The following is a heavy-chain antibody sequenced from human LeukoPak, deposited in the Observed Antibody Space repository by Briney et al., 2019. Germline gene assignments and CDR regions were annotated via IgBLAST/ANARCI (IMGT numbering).Heavy chain of an antibody. D-gene: IGHD2-15*01. CDR2: IYYSGST. J-gene: IGHJ4*02. Sequence: SETLSLTCTVSGGSISSYYWSWIRQPPGKGLEWIGYIYYSGSTNYNPSLKSRVTISVDTSKNQFSLKLSSVTAADTAVYYCARGRDIVVVVAAYYFDYWGQGTLVTVSS. CDR3: ARGRDIVVVVAAYYFDY. V-gene: IGHV4-59*01. CDR1: GGSISSYY.